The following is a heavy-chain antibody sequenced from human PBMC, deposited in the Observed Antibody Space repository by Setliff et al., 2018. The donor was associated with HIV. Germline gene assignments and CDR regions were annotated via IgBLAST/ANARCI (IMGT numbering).Heavy chain of an antibody. Sequence: ASVKVSCKTSGYNFENYAINRVRQAPGQGLEWMGWINANSGSPTYAQAFTGRFFFSVDTADATAYLQTNNLKTEDTAVYFCARGLYGDYGGDLNWLDPWGHGTRVTVSS. V-gene: IGHV7-4-1*02. J-gene: IGHJ5*02. CDR1: GYNFENYA. D-gene: IGHD4-17*01. CDR2: INANSGSP. CDR3: ARGLYGDYGGDLNWLDP.